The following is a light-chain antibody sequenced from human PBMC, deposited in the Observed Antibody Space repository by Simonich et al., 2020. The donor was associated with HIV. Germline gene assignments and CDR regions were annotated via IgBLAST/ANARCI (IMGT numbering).Light chain of an antibody. Sequence: DIQMTQSPSTLSASVGDRVTITCRASQSFINWLAWYQQKPGKAPKLLIYTASNLQSGVPSRLSGSGSGADFTLTINSLQSEDFATYYCQQSYRAPYTFGPGTKVDFK. CDR2: TAS. CDR3: QQSYRAPYT. CDR1: QSFINW. J-gene: IGKJ3*01. V-gene: IGKV1-39*01.